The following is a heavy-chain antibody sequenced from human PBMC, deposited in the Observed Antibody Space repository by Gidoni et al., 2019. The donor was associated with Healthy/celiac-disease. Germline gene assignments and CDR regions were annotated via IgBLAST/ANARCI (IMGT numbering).Heavy chain of an antibody. CDR2: IKSKTDGGTT. J-gene: IGHJ6*02. CDR3: TTGTLCSSTSCYFPQYYYYYGMDV. CDR1: GFPLRKPR. V-gene: IGHV3-15*01. Sequence: EVQLVASGGGLVKPGGSLRLSCAAPGFPLRKPRHDWVLPAPGKGQAWVDRIKSKTDGGTTDYAAPVKGRFTISRDDSKNTLYLQMNSLKTEDTAVYYCTTGTLCSSTSCYFPQYYYYYGMDVWGQGTTVTVSS. D-gene: IGHD2-2*01.